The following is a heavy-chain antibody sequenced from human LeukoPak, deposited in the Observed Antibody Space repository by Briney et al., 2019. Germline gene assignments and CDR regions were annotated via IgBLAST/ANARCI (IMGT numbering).Heavy chain of an antibody. J-gene: IGHJ6*02. V-gene: IGHV4-59*01. Sequence: SETLSLTCTVSGDSISSYYWSWIRQPPGKGLEWIGYIYYSGSTNYNPSLKSRVTISVDTSKNQFSLKLSSVTAADTAVYYCARGAVVTMYYYYGMDVWGQGTTVTVSS. CDR1: GDSISSYY. CDR3: ARGAVVTMYYYYGMDV. CDR2: IYYSGST. D-gene: IGHD2-21*02.